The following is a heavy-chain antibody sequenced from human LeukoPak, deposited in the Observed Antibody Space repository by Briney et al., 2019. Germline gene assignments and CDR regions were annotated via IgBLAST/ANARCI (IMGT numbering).Heavy chain of an antibody. D-gene: IGHD5-18*01. CDR2: INHSGST. CDR1: GGSFSDYY. Sequence: SETLSLTCAVYGGSFSDYYWSWIRRPPGKGLDWIGEINHSGSTNYNPSLKSRVTISVDTSKNQFSLKLSSVTAADTAVYYCARGRAWIQLLFDYWGQGTLVTVSS. V-gene: IGHV4-34*01. J-gene: IGHJ4*02. CDR3: ARGRAWIQLLFDY.